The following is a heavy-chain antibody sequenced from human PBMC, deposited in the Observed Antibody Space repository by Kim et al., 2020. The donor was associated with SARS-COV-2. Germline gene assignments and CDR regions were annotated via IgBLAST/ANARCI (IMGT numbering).Heavy chain of an antibody. V-gene: IGHV4-59*01. Sequence: SETLSLMCFVSGVSIRDYYWTWIRQAPGQGLEWIGYFYYSGSTNHNPSLKGRVSMSVDTSNNHFSLKMNSVTAADTAVYYCAGGTRVTTMDFWGQGTLVTVSS. CDR1: GVSIRDYY. D-gene: IGHD4-17*01. CDR3: AGGTRVTTMDF. J-gene: IGHJ4*02. CDR2: FYYSGST.